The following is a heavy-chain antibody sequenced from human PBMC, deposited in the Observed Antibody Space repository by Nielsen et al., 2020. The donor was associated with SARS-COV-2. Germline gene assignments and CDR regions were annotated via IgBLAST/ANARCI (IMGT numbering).Heavy chain of an antibody. Sequence: GESLKISCAASGFTFSSYGMHWVRQAPGKGLEWVAVIWYDGSNKYYADSVKGRFTISRDNSKNTLYLQMNSLRAEDTAVYYCARDPRGRIAVAGQRLGYYYYGMDVWGQGTTVTVSS. CDR2: IWYDGSNK. CDR1: GFTFSSYG. V-gene: IGHV3-33*08. J-gene: IGHJ6*02. CDR3: ARDPRGRIAVAGQRLGYYYYGMDV. D-gene: IGHD6-19*01.